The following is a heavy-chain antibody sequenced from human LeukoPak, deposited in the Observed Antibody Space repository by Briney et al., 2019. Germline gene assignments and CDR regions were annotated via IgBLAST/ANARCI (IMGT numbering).Heavy chain of an antibody. J-gene: IGHJ4*02. Sequence: QSGGSLRLSCEASGFNFGTFAMHWVRQAPGEGLEWLAIIWYDGSNKHYPDSVKGRFTISRDNSKSSLYLRMNSLRAEDTAVYYCRGTYYYGSGIDGDYFDYWGQGTLVTVSS. CDR3: RGTYYYGSGIDGDYFDY. CDR2: IWYDGSNK. D-gene: IGHD3-10*01. V-gene: IGHV3-33*01. CDR1: GFNFGTFA.